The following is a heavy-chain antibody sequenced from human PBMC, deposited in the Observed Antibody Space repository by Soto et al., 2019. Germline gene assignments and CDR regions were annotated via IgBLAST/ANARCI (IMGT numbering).Heavy chain of an antibody. J-gene: IGHJ5*02. CDR1: GDSYSISTYS. V-gene: IGHV4-30-2*01. D-gene: IGHD6-19*01. CDR2: IYQSGVT. Sequence: TLSLTCNMSGDSYSISTYSWSWIRQPPGKALQWIGFIYQSGVTSYNPSLASRVSISLDRSNNQCSLKLKSVTAADTAVYFCAGMPYTSGLRFDPWGPGTLVTV. CDR3: AGMPYTSGLRFDP.